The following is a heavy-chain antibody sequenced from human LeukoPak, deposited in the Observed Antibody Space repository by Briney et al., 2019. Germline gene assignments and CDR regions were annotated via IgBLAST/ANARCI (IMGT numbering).Heavy chain of an antibody. D-gene: IGHD2-2*01. J-gene: IGHJ6*03. CDR3: AKVGLGSKYYYYYMDV. Sequence: GGSLRLSCAASGFTFSSYAMSWVRQAPGKGLEWVSAISGSGGSTYYADSVKGRFTISRDNSKNTLYLQMNSLRAEDTAVYYCAKVGLGSKYYYYYMDVWGKGTTVTVSS. CDR2: ISGSGGST. V-gene: IGHV3-23*01. CDR1: GFTFSSYA.